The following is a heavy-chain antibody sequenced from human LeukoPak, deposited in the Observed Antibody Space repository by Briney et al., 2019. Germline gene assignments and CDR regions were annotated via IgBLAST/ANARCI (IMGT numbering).Heavy chain of an antibody. J-gene: IGHJ4*02. D-gene: IGHD4-17*01. Sequence: GSVTVSCKASGGTFSSYAISWVRQAPGQGLEWMGWISAYNGNTNYAETLQGRVTMTADTSTSTAYMELRSLRSDDTAVYYCARGSMTTVTLDYWGQGTLVTVSS. V-gene: IGHV1-18*01. CDR3: ARGSMTTVTLDY. CDR1: GGTFSSYA. CDR2: ISAYNGNT.